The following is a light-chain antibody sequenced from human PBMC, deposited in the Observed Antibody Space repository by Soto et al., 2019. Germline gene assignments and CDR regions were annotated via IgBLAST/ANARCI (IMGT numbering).Light chain of an antibody. Sequence: QSVLTQPPSVSGSPGQSVAISCTGTSSDVGSYNRVAWYQQPPGTAPKLMISEVNNRPSGVPDRFSGSKSGNTASLTISGLQAEDEADYYCSSYTSSNTDVFGTGTKVTVL. CDR2: EVN. J-gene: IGLJ1*01. CDR3: SSYTSSNTDV. CDR1: SSDVGSYNR. V-gene: IGLV2-18*02.